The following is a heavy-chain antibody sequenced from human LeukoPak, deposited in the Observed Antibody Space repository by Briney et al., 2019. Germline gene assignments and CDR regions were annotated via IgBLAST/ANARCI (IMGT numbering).Heavy chain of an antibody. CDR3: ARDVITMVRGVDMDY. CDR1: VGSFSGYY. J-gene: IGHJ4*02. V-gene: IGHV4-34*01. D-gene: IGHD3-10*01. Sequence: SETLSLTCAVYVGSFSGYYWCWIRQPPAKGLEWIGGINHSGSTNYNPSLKSRVTISVDTSKNQFSLKLSSVTAADTAVYYCARDVITMVRGVDMDYWGQGTLVTVSS. CDR2: INHSGST.